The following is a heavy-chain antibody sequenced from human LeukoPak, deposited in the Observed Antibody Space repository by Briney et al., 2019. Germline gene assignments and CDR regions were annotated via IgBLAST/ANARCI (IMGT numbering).Heavy chain of an antibody. J-gene: IGHJ6*03. D-gene: IGHD6-19*01. V-gene: IGHV4-59*01. CDR1: GGSISNYY. CDR3: ARFSSVPVAGTGYYYYYIAV. Sequence: SETLSLTCTVPGGSISNYYWGWIRQPPGKGLEWIGYIHYSGSTNYNPSLKSRVTISVDTSNNQFSLKVRSVTAADTAVYYCARFSSVPVAGTGYYYYYIAVWGKGTTVTVS. CDR2: IHYSGST.